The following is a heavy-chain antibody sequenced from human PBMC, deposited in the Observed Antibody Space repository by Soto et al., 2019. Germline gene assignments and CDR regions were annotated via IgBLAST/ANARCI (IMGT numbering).Heavy chain of an antibody. CDR3: ARELHGGSYGMDV. CDR2: ITTAGDT. Sequence: EVQLVESGGGLVQPGGSLRLSCAPSGFTFSNYDMHWVRQVTGKGLEWVSGITTAGDTYYPVSVKGRFTISREKAKNYLYLHMNSLSAGGPAVYYCARELHGGSYGMDVWGQGTTVTVSS. V-gene: IGHV3-13*01. CDR1: GFTFSNYD. J-gene: IGHJ6*02.